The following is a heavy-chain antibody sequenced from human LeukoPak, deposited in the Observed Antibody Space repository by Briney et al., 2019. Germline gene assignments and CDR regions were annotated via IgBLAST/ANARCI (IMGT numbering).Heavy chain of an antibody. CDR3: GKGAPLMAYREWGDAFNI. Sequence: PGGSLRLSCAASGFTFSSYAMSWVRQAPGKGLEWVSAISGSGGSTYYADSVKGRFTISRDNSKNTLYLQMNSLRAEDTAVYYCGKGAPLMAYREWGDAFNIGGKGTMATVS. CDR1: GFTFSSYA. J-gene: IGHJ3*02. V-gene: IGHV3-23*01. CDR2: ISGSGGST. D-gene: IGHD1-26*01.